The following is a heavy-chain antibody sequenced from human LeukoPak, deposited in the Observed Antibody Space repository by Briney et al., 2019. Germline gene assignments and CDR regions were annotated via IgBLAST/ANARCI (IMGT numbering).Heavy chain of an antibody. Sequence: SETLSLTCAVYGGSFSGYYWSWIRQPPGKGLEWIGEINHSGSTNYNPSLKSRVTISVDTSKNQFSLQLNSVTPEDTAVYYCARGATNTNWFDPWGQGTLVTVSS. V-gene: IGHV4-34*01. CDR2: INHSGST. D-gene: IGHD1-26*01. CDR3: ARGATNTNWFDP. J-gene: IGHJ5*02. CDR1: GGSFSGYY.